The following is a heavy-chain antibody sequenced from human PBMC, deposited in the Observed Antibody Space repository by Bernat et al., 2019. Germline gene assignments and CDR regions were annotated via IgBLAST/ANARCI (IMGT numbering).Heavy chain of an antibody. Sequence: QVQLVESGGGVVQPGGSLRLSCAASGFTFRNYGMHWVRQTPTKGLEWVAFTRYGGDNTYYLDSVKGRFTISRDNSKNTLYLQMNSLRTEDTAVYYCAKDGGRGIQWGGVGTLGMDVWGQGTTVTVSS. J-gene: IGHJ6*02. CDR1: GFTFRNYG. CDR2: TRYGGDNT. CDR3: AKDGGRGIQWGGVGTLGMDV. D-gene: IGHD5-18*01. V-gene: IGHV3-30*02.